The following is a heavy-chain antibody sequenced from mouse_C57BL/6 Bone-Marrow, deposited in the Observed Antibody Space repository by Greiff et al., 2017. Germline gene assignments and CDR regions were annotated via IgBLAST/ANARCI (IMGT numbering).Heavy chain of an antibody. D-gene: IGHD3-2*02. CDR3: ARSRQLRLRYFDV. J-gene: IGHJ1*03. Sequence: QVQLQQSGAELARPGASVKLSCKASGYTFPSYGISWVKQRTGQGLEWIGEIYPRSGNTYYNEKFKGKATLTADKSSSTAYMELRSLTSEDSAVYVCARSRQLRLRYFDVWGTGTTVTVSS. CDR2: IYPRSGNT. V-gene: IGHV1-81*01. CDR1: GYTFPSYG.